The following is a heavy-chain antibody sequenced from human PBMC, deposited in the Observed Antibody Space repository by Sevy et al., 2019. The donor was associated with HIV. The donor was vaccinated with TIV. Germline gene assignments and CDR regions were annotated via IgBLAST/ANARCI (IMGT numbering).Heavy chain of an antibody. J-gene: IGHJ6*02. CDR3: ARDWGVGNYRAMDV. V-gene: IGHV3-53*01. CDR2: MYSGAGT. Sequence: GGSLRLSCAASGFNVNDIYINWVRQAPGKGLEWVSVMYSGAGTYYADSVKGRFTISRDDSKNTLYLQMSSLRVEDAAVYYCARDWGVGNYRAMDVWGPGTTVTVSS. D-gene: IGHD3-16*01. CDR1: GFNVNDIY.